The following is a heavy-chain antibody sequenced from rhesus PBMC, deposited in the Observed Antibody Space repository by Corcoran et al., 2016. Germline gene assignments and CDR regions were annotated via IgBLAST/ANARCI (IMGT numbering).Heavy chain of an antibody. V-gene: IGHV4-65*02. CDR1: SDSISSGNW. D-gene: IGHD6-25*01. Sequence: QVPLQETGPGLVKPSETLSLTCAVSSDSISSGNWWRWIRQPPGKGLEWIGNIGGCSGTNYYNPSLQSRVTIAKDTSKNQFSLNRNSVTAADTAVYYCARTYSGSWNYWGQGVLGTVSS. J-gene: IGHJ4*01. CDR2: IGGCSGTN. CDR3: ARTYSGSWNY.